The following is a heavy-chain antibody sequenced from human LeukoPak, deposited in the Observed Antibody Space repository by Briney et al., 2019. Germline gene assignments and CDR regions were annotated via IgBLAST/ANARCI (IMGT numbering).Heavy chain of an antibody. V-gene: IGHV3-9*01. Sequence: GGSLRLSCAASGFTFDDYAMPWVRQVPGKGLEWVSVISWNSGSIGYADSVKGRFTVSRDNAENSLFLQMTSLRAEDTALYYCVKEEDFNYAMDVWGHGTTVTVSS. CDR2: ISWNSGSI. J-gene: IGHJ6*02. CDR1: GFTFDDYA. CDR3: VKEEDFNYAMDV.